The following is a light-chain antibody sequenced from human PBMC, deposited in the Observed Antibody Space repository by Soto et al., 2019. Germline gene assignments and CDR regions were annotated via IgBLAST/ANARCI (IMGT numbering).Light chain of an antibody. CDR3: QQCFSVPIT. V-gene: IGKV1-39*01. Sequence: DIPMTQSPSSLSASVGDRVTITCRASQSIAGYLSWYQQRPGKAPKFLIYSASSLQRGVPSRFSGSGSGTDFSLTINGLQPEDFATYFCQQCFSVPITFGQGTRLEIK. CDR1: QSIAGY. CDR2: SAS. J-gene: IGKJ5*01.